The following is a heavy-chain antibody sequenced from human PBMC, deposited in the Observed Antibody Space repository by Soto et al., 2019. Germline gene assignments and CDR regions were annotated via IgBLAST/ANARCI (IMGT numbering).Heavy chain of an antibody. CDR3: ARNRESQKNYFYDYIGV. J-gene: IGHJ6*03. CDR2: IYPGDSDT. V-gene: IGHV5-51*01. D-gene: IGHD3-10*01. Sequence: GESLKISCKASGYSFSSYWIGWVRQMPGKGLEWMGIIYPGDSDTRYSPSFQGQVTISADKSISTAYLQWSSLKASDTAMYYCARNRESQKNYFYDYIGVWGKGTTFTVSS. CDR1: GYSFSSYW.